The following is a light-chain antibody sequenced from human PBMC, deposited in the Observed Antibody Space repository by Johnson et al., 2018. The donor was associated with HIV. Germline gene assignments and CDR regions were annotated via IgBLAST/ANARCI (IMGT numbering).Light chain of an antibody. CDR3: GTWDSSLSALV. CDR1: SSNIGNNY. Sequence: QSVLTQPPSVSAAPGQKVTISCSGSSSNIGNNYVSWYQQLPGTAPKLLIYENNKRPSGIPDRFYGSKSGTSATLGVTGLQTGDEADYFCGTWDSSLSALVFGTGTKVTAL. J-gene: IGLJ1*01. CDR2: ENN. V-gene: IGLV1-51*02.